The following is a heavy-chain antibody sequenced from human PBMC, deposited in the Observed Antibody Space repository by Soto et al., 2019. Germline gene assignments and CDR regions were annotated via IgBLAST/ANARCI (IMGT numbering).Heavy chain of an antibody. V-gene: IGHV1-69*13. CDR2: IIPIFGTA. CDR1: GGTFSSYA. J-gene: IGHJ6*02. D-gene: IGHD6-19*01. CDR3: ARDQNVYSSVPSQAYSSAIDV. Sequence: SVKGSCKASGGTFSSYAISWVRQAPGQGLEWMGGIIPIFGTANYAQKFQGRGTITADESTSTAYMELSSLRSEDTAVYYCARDQNVYSSVPSQAYSSAIDVWDQGTTVSVS.